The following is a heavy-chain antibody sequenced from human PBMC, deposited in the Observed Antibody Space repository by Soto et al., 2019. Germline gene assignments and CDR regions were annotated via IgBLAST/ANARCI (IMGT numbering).Heavy chain of an antibody. V-gene: IGHV6-1*01. CDR2: TYYRSKWYN. Sequence: SQTRSVTCAIAGDSDSSNSVAWNVIKQSPSIVLEWLGRTYYRSKWYNAYSVSVKSRITINPDTSKNQFSLQLKSVTPEDTAVYYCVRDTGSGSGWYGIWGQGTQVTVS. CDR1: GDSDSSNSVA. D-gene: IGHD6-19*01. J-gene: IGHJ4*02. CDR3: VRDTGSGSGWYGI.